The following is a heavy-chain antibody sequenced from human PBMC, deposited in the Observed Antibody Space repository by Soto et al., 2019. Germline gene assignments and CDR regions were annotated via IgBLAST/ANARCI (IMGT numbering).Heavy chain of an antibody. Sequence: SVKVSCKASGYTFTFRYLHWVRQAPGQALEWMGWITPFKSDTNYAQKFQDRVTITRDRSVSTAYMELSNLRSDDTAMYYCARSPFAGSDAFDIWGQGTMVTVSS. CDR3: ARSPFAGSDAFDI. CDR2: ITPFKSDT. V-gene: IGHV1-45*02. D-gene: IGHD1-1*01. CDR1: GYTFTFRY. J-gene: IGHJ3*02.